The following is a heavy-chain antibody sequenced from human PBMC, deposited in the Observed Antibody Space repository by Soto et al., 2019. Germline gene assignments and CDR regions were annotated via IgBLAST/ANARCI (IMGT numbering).Heavy chain of an antibody. V-gene: IGHV3-66*01. CDR1: GFTVSSNY. Sequence: GGSLRLSCAASGFTVSSNYMSWVRQAPGKGLEWVSVIYSGGSTYYADSVKGRFTISRDNSKNTLYLQMNSLRAEDTAVYYCARESRVAAAGTNYWGQGTLVTVSS. J-gene: IGHJ4*02. CDR3: ARESRVAAAGTNY. D-gene: IGHD6-13*01. CDR2: IYSGGST.